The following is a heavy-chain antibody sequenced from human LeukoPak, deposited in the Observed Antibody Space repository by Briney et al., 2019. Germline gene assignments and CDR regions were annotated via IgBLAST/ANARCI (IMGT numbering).Heavy chain of an antibody. CDR2: IRYDGSNK. J-gene: IGHJ4*02. D-gene: IGHD4-17*01. Sequence: GGSLKLSCVASGITVRSYSMDWVRQAPGKGLEWVAFIRYDGSNKYYADSVKGRFTISRDNSKNTLYLQMNSLRAEDTAVYYCAKDLAVTTTPDYWGQGTLVTVSS. CDR3: AKDLAVTTTPDY. V-gene: IGHV3-30*02. CDR1: GITVRSYS.